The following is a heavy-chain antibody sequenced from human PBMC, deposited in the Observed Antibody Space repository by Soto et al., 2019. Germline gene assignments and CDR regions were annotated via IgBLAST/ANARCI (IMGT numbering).Heavy chain of an antibody. Sequence: PSETLSLTCTVSGGSISSYYWSWIRQPAGKGLEWIGRIYTSGSTTYNPSLKSRVTMPVDTSKNQFSLKLSSVTAADTAVYYSARDLRRKIFGVVTNGFDTWGPGTLVTVSS. V-gene: IGHV4-4*07. CDR2: IYTSGST. J-gene: IGHJ5*02. D-gene: IGHD3-3*01. CDR1: GGSISSYY. CDR3: ARDLRRKIFGVVTNGFDT.